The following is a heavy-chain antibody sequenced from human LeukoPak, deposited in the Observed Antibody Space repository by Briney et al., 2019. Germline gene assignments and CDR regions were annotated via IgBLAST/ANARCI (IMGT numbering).Heavy chain of an antibody. CDR2: IYYSGST. Sequence: SETLSLTCTVSGGSIRSSSYYWGWIRQPPGKGLEWIGSIYYSGSTYYNPSLKSRVTISVDTSKNQFSLKLSSVTAADTAVYYCANTEPFREVLSFWYFDLWGRGTLVTVSS. D-gene: IGHD4/OR15-4a*01. CDR1: GGSIRSSSYY. CDR3: ANTEPFREVLSFWYFDL. V-gene: IGHV4-39*07. J-gene: IGHJ2*01.